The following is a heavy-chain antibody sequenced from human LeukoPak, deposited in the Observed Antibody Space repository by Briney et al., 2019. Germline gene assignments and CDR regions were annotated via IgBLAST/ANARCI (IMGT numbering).Heavy chain of an antibody. D-gene: IGHD6-6*01. J-gene: IGHJ4*01. CDR3: ARYSSSSGGASYYLDY. CDR1: GFTLRNYW. CDR2: ISGDGSVK. Sequence: AGGSLRLSCTASGFTLRNYWMHWVRQVPGKRLVWVSRISGDGSVKNYADSVQGRFTISRDNAKNILYLQINSLRSEDTAVYYCARYSSSSGGASYYLDYWGHGTLVTVSS. V-gene: IGHV3-74*01.